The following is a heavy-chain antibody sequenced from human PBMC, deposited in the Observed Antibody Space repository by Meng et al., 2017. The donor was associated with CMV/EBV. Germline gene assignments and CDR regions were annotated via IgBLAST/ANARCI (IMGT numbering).Heavy chain of an antibody. V-gene: IGHV1-2*02. CDR2: INPNSGGT. CDR1: GGTFSSHA. J-gene: IGHJ6*02. CDR3: ARETGGSYYYGMDV. Sequence: ASVKVSCKASGGTFSSHAINWVRQAPGQGLEWMGWINPNSGGTNYAQKFQGRVTMTRDTSISTAYMELSRLRSDDTAVYYCARETGGSYYYGMDVWGQGTTVTVSS. D-gene: IGHD1-26*01.